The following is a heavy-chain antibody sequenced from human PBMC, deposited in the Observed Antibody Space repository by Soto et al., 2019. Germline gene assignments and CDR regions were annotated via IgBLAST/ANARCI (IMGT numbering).Heavy chain of an antibody. Sequence: SVKVSCKASGGTFSNYAFNWVRQAPGQGLEWMGGIIPVIDTADYTQKLQGRVTISADESTSTVYLDLSSLRSEDSAVYYCTRLLTPYDTPGPSWFGPWGQGTLVTVSS. D-gene: IGHD3-9*01. CDR1: GGTFSNYA. J-gene: IGHJ5*02. CDR2: IIPVIDTA. V-gene: IGHV1-69*13. CDR3: TRLLTPYDTPGPSWFGP.